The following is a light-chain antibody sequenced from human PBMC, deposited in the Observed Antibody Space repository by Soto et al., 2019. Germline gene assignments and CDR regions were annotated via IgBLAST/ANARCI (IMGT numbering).Light chain of an antibody. Sequence: QSVLTQPPSVSGAPGQRVTISCTGSSSNIGAGYDVHWYQQLPGTAPKLLIYGNSNRPSGVPDRFSGSKSGTSASLAITGLQAEDEADYYCQSYDSSLSRLYVLGTGTKV. CDR1: SSNIGAGYD. J-gene: IGLJ1*01. CDR3: QSYDSSLSRLYV. CDR2: GNS. V-gene: IGLV1-40*01.